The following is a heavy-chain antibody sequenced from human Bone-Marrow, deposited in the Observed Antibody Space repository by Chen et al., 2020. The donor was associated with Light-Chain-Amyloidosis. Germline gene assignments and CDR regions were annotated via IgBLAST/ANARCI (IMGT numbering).Heavy chain of an antibody. CDR1: GASIISSEYY. D-gene: IGHD2-21*01. Sequence: QLQLQESGPGLVEPSQTLSLTRTVSGASIISSEYYWGWMRQAPGKGLEWIGSIFRGDITYYTSSLKSRVTLSVDTSNNHISLRLRSVTAGDTAIYYCARGPSEVEWGVVKSAFAFDFWGQGTMVTVS. J-gene: IGHJ3*01. V-gene: IGHV4-39*07. CDR2: IFRGDIT. CDR3: ARGPSEVEWGVVKSAFAFDF.